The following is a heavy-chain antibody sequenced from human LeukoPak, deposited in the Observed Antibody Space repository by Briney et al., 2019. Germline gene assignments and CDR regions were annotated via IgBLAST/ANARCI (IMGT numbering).Heavy chain of an antibody. J-gene: IGHJ4*02. CDR1: GYTFTSYG. CDR3: ARLYGSGSSPFEIFDY. CDR2: ISAYNGNT. Sequence: GASVKVSCKASGYTFTSYGIRWVRQAPGQGLEWMGWISAYNGNTNYAQKFQGRVTMTRDTSISTAYMELSRLRSDDTAVYYCARLYGSGSSPFEIFDYWGQGTLVTVSS. D-gene: IGHD3-10*01. V-gene: IGHV1-18*01.